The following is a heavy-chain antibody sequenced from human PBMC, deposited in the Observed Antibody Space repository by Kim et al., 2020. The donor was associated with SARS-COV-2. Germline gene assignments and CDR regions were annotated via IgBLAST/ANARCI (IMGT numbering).Heavy chain of an antibody. V-gene: IGHV1-69*13. CDR1: GGTFSSYA. CDR3: ARGGVTMVRGVIALGGYFNWFDP. Sequence: SVKVSCKASGGTFSSYAISWVRQAPGQGLEWMGGIIPIFGTANYAQKFQGRVTITADESTSTAYMELSSLRSEDTAVYYCARGGVTMVRGVIALGGYFNWFDPWGQGTLVTVSS. J-gene: IGHJ5*02. CDR2: IIPIFGTA. D-gene: IGHD3-10*01.